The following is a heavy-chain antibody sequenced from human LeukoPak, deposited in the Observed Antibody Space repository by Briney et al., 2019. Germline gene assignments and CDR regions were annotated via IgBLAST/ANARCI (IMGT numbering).Heavy chain of an antibody. V-gene: IGHV1-18*01. CDR2: ISAYNGDT. CDR1: GYIFSTYG. J-gene: IGHJ4*02. CDR3: AKSSGYYYFDY. D-gene: IGHD6-19*01. Sequence: ASVKVSCKASGYIFSTYGINWVRQAPGQGLEWMGWISAYNGDTNYAQKFQGRVTMTRDTSTSTVYMELSSLRSEDTAVYYCAKSSGYYYFDYWGQGTLVTVSS.